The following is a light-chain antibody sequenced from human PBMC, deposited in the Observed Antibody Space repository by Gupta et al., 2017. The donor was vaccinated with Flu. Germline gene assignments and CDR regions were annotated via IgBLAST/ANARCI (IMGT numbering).Light chain of an antibody. J-gene: IGKJ2*01. CDR1: QSLGESEGNSY. CDR3: MRCRHPQT. V-gene: IGKV2-30*01. CDR2: EVS. Sequence: TPAHPASTCCRSSQSLGESEGNSYLDSFKQRQGQTPRRLIYEVSTREPGVPDRFSGSGRGSGNDFTLKSSRGEDEDVRVYYCMRCRHPQTFGEGTKVEIK.